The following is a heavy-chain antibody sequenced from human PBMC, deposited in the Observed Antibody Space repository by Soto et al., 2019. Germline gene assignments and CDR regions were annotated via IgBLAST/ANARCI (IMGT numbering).Heavy chain of an antibody. CDR3: AREGGAAAGIDY. CDR1: GVTFSSYS. J-gene: IGHJ4*02. Sequence: EVQLVESGGGSVQPGGSRRLAGAASGVTFSSYSMNWVRQAPGKGLEWVSSISSSSSTIYYADSVKGRFTISRDNAKNSLYLQMTSLRDEDTAVSYCAREGGAAAGIDYWGQGTLVTVSS. CDR2: ISSSSSTI. D-gene: IGHD6-13*01. V-gene: IGHV3-48*02.